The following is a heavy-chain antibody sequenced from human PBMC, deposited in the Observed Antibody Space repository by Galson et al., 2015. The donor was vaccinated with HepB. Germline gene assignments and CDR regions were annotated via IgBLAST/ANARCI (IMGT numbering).Heavy chain of an antibody. CDR2: ISYDGSNK. V-gene: IGHV3-30-3*01. J-gene: IGHJ1*01. CDR3: ARDPQGGDYGYFQH. Sequence: SLRLSCAAPGSTFSSHAMHWVRQAPGKGLEWVAVISYDGSNKYYADSVKGRFTISRDNSKNTMYLQMNSLRAEDTAVYYCARDPQGGDYGYFQHWGQGTLVTVSS. D-gene: IGHD4-17*01. CDR1: GSTFSSHA.